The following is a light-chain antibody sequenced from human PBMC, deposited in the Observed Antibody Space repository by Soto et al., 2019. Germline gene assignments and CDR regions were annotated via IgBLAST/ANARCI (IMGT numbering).Light chain of an antibody. CDR3: SSYTSSSTYV. CDR1: SSDVGGYNY. J-gene: IGLJ1*01. V-gene: IGLV2-14*03. Sequence: QSALPQPASVSGSPVQSITISCTGTSSDVGGYNYVSWYQQHPGKAPKLMIYDVTNRPSGVSNRFSGYKSGNTASLTISGLQAEDEADYYCSSYTSSSTYVFGTGTKVTVL. CDR2: DVT.